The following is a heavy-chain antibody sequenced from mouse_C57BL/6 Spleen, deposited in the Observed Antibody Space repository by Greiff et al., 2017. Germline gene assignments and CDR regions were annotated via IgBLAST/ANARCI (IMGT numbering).Heavy chain of an antibody. CDR2: ISSGGDYT. V-gene: IGHV5-9-1*02. J-gene: IGHJ2*01. CDR1: GFTFSSYA. Sequence: EVQGVESGEGLVKPGGSLKLSCAASGFTFSSYAMSWVRQTPEKRLEWVAYISSGGDYTYYADTVKGRFPLPRDNARNTLYLQMSSLKYEDTAMYYCTRDGGGHFDCWGPGTTLTVSS. CDR3: TRDGGGHFDC. D-gene: IGHD1-1*02.